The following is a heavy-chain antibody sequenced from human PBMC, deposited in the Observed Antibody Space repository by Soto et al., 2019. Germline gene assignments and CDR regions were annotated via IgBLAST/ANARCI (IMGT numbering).Heavy chain of an antibody. CDR1: GFTFISYT. Sequence: EVQLVESGGGLVQPGGSLRLSCAASGFTFISYTRNWVRQAPGKGLKWVSYISGSSTTMYYADSVKGRFTITRDNAQNSQYLQMNSLRADYTAMYYCARDQGDYWGQGTLVTVSS. V-gene: IGHV3-48*01. CDR3: ARDQGDY. J-gene: IGHJ4*02. CDR2: ISGSSTTM.